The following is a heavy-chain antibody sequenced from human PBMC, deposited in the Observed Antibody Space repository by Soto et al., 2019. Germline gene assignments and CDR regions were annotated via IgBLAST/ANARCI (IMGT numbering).Heavy chain of an antibody. CDR3: ARGVDSWSGYLF. CDR2: IHHSGST. Sequence: NPSETLSLTCALYGGSFDCYYWSWIRQSPGRGLEWIGEIHHSGSTKYNPSLKSRVSLSVDTSTKQFSLKMTSMTAADRGVYYCARGVDSWSGYLFWGQGTPVTVSS. D-gene: IGHD3-3*01. J-gene: IGHJ4*02. CDR1: GGSFDCYY. V-gene: IGHV4-34*01.